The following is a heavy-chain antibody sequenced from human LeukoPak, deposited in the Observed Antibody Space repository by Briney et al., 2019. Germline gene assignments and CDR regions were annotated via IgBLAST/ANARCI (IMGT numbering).Heavy chain of an antibody. V-gene: IGHV3-23*01. Sequence: PGGSLRLSCVASGFTFSNYAMSWVRQAPGKGLEWVSAITGRGTNRYYADSLKGRFTTSRDNSKNTVFLQMHSLRHEDTAIYYCVIWGDYDVLTGYYVPDYWGQGTLVTVAS. D-gene: IGHD3-9*01. CDR1: GFTFSNYA. CDR3: VIWGDYDVLTGYYVPDY. J-gene: IGHJ4*02. CDR2: ITGRGTNR.